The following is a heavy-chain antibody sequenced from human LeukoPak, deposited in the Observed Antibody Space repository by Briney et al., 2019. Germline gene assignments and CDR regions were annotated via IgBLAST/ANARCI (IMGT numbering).Heavy chain of an antibody. D-gene: IGHD6-13*01. J-gene: IGHJ4*02. CDR1: GFTFSSYG. CDR3: AKTHTGSWSLFDY. CDR2: ISYDGSNK. V-gene: IGHV3-30*18. Sequence: GGSLRLSCAASGFTFSSYGMHWVRQAPGKGLEWVAVISYDGSNKYYADSVKGRFTISRDNSKNTLYLQMNSLRAEDTAVYYCAKTHTGSWSLFDYWGQGTLATVSS.